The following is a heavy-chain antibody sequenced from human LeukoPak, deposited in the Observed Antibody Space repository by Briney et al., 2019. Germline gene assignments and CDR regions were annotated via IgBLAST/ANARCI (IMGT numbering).Heavy chain of an antibody. J-gene: IGHJ6*03. CDR2: ITEDGSST. CDR3: ARGSRSSSVIWYYYYYYMDV. CDR1: GFTFSNYW. V-gene: IGHV3-74*01. D-gene: IGHD6-6*01. Sequence: GGSLRLSCAASGFTFSNYWMHWVRQAPGKGLVWVSHITEDGSSTTYADSVKGRFTISRDNAKKTVFLQMNSLRAEDTAVYYCARGSRSSSVIWYYYYYYMDVWGKGPTVTVSS.